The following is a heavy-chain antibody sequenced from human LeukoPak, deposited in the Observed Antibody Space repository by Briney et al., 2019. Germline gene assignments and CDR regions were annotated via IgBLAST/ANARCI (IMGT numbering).Heavy chain of an antibody. J-gene: IGHJ4*02. Sequence: GASVKVSCKASGYTFTGYYMHWVRQAPGQGLEWMGWINPNSGGTNYAQKFQGRVTMTRDTSISTAYMELSRLRSDDTAVYYCARDLSITRVRHSFDYWGQGTLVTVSS. D-gene: IGHD3-10*01. CDR2: INPNSGGT. CDR3: ARDLSITRVRHSFDY. V-gene: IGHV1-2*02. CDR1: GYTFTGYY.